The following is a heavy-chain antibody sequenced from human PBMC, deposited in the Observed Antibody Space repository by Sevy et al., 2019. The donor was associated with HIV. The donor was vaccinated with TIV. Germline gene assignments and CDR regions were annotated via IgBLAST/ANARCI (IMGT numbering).Heavy chain of an antibody. Sequence: GGSLRLSCAGSGFTFSNYWMSWVRQAPGKGLEWVANIKEDGSEKYYVDSVKGRFTISRDNAKNSLYLQVNSLRAEDTALYYCARFEYGDYVGDFDYWGQRTLVTVSS. D-gene: IGHD4-17*01. J-gene: IGHJ4*02. CDR1: GFTFSNYW. CDR2: IKEDGSEK. CDR3: ARFEYGDYVGDFDY. V-gene: IGHV3-7*01.